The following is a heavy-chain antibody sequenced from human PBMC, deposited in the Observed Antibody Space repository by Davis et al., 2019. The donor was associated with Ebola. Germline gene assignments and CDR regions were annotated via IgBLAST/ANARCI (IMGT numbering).Heavy chain of an antibody. J-gene: IGHJ4*02. D-gene: IGHD6-6*01. CDR1: GDSISRSGYY. V-gene: IGHV4-31*03. Sequence: PSETLSLTCTVSGDSISRSGYYWSWIRQHPQKGLEWIGFIYYSGTTYYNPSLRSRVTISVDTSKTQFSLNLTSVSAADTAVYYCARERLNKYIEYWGQGTLVTVSS. CDR2: IYYSGTT. CDR3: ARERLNKYIEY.